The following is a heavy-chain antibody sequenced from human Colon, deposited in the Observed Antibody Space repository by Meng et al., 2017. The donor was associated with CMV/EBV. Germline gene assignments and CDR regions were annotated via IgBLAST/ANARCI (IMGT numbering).Heavy chain of an antibody. CDR3: APITVVPVVVSIDV. CDR2: ISSGGDTT. D-gene: IGHD3-10*01. Sequence: GGSLRLSCAASGFTFSNYWMPWVRQAPGKGLVWVSRISSGGDTTNYADSVRGRFTVSRDNAKKMLYLQMNSLRAEDTAVYFCAPITVVPVVVSIDVWGLGTTVTVSS. CDR1: GFTFSNYW. V-gene: IGHV3-74*01. J-gene: IGHJ6*02.